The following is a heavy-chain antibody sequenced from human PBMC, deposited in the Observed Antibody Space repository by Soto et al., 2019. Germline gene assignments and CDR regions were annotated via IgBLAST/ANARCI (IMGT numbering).Heavy chain of an antibody. D-gene: IGHD2-8*02. CDR3: ARDKITGLFDY. Sequence: QVQLQQWGAGLLKPSETLSLTCAVYGGSFSGYYWTWIRQPPGTGLEWIGEINHSGSTNYNPSLKXRXTXPXXTSKNQFSLKRTSVTAADTAVYYCARDKITGLFDYWGQGTLVTVSS. J-gene: IGHJ4*02. V-gene: IGHV4-34*01. CDR2: INHSGST. CDR1: GGSFSGYY.